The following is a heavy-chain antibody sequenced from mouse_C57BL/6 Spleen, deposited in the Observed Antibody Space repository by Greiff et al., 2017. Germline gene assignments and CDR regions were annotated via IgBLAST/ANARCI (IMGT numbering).Heavy chain of an antibody. CDR3: AIYYGSSYWYAMDY. CDR1: GYAFSSSW. CDR2: IYPGDGDT. J-gene: IGHJ4*01. V-gene: IGHV1-82*01. Sequence: QVQLKQSGPELVKPGASVKISCKASGYAFSSSWMNWVKQRPGKGLEWIGRIYPGDGDTNYNGKFKGKATLTADKSSSTAYMQLSSLTSEDSAVYFCAIYYGSSYWYAMDYWGQGTSVTVSS. D-gene: IGHD1-1*01.